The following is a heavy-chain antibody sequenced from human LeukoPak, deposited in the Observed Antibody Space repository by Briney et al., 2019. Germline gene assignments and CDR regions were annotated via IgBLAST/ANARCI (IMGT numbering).Heavy chain of an antibody. Sequence: ASVKVSCKASGYTFTGYYMHWVRQAPGQGLEWMGWINPNSGGTNYAQKFQGWVTMTRDTSISTAYMELSRLRSDDTAAYYCARDFYPIAVAESYFDYWGQGTLVTVSS. J-gene: IGHJ4*02. D-gene: IGHD6-19*01. V-gene: IGHV1-2*04. CDR1: GYTFTGYY. CDR3: ARDFYPIAVAESYFDY. CDR2: INPNSGGT.